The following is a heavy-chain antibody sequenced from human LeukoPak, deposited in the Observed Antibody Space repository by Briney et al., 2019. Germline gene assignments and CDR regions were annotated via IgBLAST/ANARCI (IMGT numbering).Heavy chain of an antibody. CDR2: INPNSGGT. CDR1: GYTFTGYY. CDR3: ARDKSITMPDYFQH. V-gene: IGHV1-2*02. Sequence: GASVKVSCKASGYTFTGYYMHWVRQAPGQGLGWMGWINPNSGGTNYAQKFQGRVTMTRDTSISTAYMELSRLRSDDTAVYYCARDKSITMPDYFQHWGQGTLVTVSS. J-gene: IGHJ1*01. D-gene: IGHD3-10*01.